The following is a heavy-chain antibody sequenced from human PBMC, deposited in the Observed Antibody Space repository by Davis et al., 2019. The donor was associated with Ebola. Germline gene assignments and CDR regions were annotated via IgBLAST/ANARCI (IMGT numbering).Heavy chain of an antibody. V-gene: IGHV5-51*01. Sequence: GESLKISCKGSGYSFTSYWIGWVRQMPGKGLEWMGIIYPGDSDTRYSPSFQGQVPISADKSISTAYLQWSSLKASDTAMYYCARGYGSGSYYAYGMDVWGQGTTVTVSS. CDR2: IYPGDSDT. CDR1: GYSFTSYW. CDR3: ARGYGSGSYYAYGMDV. J-gene: IGHJ6*02. D-gene: IGHD3-10*01.